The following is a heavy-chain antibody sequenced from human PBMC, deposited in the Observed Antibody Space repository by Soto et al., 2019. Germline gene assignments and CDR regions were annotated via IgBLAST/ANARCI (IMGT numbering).Heavy chain of an antibody. Sequence: EVQLVESGGGLVQPGGSLRLSCAASGFTFSLYSMSWVRQAPGKGLEWVSYISRSSTGINYADSVKGRFTISRDDATNAMHLQIHSLRDGDTAVYYCARAVTWGLDVWGQGTTVSISS. J-gene: IGHJ6*02. CDR1: GFTFSLYS. V-gene: IGHV3-48*02. CDR3: ARAVTWGLDV. CDR2: ISRSSTGI. D-gene: IGHD3-10*01.